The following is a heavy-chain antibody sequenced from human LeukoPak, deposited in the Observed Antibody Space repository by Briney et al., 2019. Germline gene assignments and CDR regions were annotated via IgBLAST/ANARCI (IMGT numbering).Heavy chain of an antibody. CDR3: ARGPQQLVRGMYYYYMDV. Sequence: SVKVSCKASGGTFSSYAISWVRQAPGQGLEWMGGIIPIFDTANYAQKFQGRVTITTDESTSTAYMELSSLRSEDTAVYYCARGPQQLVRGMYYYYMDVWGKGTTVTVSS. CDR2: IIPIFDTA. D-gene: IGHD6-6*01. J-gene: IGHJ6*03. V-gene: IGHV1-69*05. CDR1: GGTFSSYA.